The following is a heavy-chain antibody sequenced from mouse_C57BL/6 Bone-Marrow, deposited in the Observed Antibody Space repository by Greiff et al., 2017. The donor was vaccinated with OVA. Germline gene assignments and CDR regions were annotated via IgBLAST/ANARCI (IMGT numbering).Heavy chain of an antibody. J-gene: IGHJ2*01. CDR2: IDPEDGET. D-gene: IGHD2-4*01. Sequence: EVMLVESGAELVKPGASVKLSCTASGFNIKDYYMHWVKQRTEQGLEWIGRIDPEDGETKYAPKFQGKATITADTSSNTAYLQLSSLTSEDTAVYYCARPPIYYDYDGYYFDYWGQGTTLTVSS. V-gene: IGHV14-2*01. CDR1: GFNIKDYY. CDR3: ARPPIYYDYDGYYFDY.